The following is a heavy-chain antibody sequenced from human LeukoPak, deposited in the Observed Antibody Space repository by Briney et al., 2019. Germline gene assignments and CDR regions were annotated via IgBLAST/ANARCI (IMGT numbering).Heavy chain of an antibody. CDR2: INHSGST. D-gene: IGHD5-12*01. CDR3: ARSAVIVATNPYYYYGMDV. V-gene: IGHV4-34*01. J-gene: IGHJ6*02. Sequence: PSETLSLTCAVYGGSFSGYYWSWIRQPPGKGLEWIGEINHSGSTNYNPSLKSRVTISVDTSKNQSSLKLSSVTAADTAVYYCARSAVIVATNPYYYYGMDVWGQGTTVTVSS. CDR1: GGSFSGYY.